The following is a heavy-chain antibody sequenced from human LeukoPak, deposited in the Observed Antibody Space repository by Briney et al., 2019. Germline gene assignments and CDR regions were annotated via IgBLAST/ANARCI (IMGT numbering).Heavy chain of an antibody. CDR1: GGTFSRYA. CDR2: IIPIFGTA. D-gene: IGHD2-15*01. Sequence: GASVKVSCKASGGTFSRYAINRVRQAPGQGLEWMGGIIPIFGTANYAQKFQGRVTITADESTSTAYMELSSLRSEDTAVYYCARSRGSCYSCGDYWGQGTLVTVSS. V-gene: IGHV1-69*13. J-gene: IGHJ4*02. CDR3: ARSRGSCYSCGDY.